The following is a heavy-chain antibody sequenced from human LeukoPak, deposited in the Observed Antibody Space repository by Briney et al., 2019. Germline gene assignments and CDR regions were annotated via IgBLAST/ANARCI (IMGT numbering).Heavy chain of an antibody. V-gene: IGHV1-69*13. CDR3: ARAVRTDYYDSSGLNWFDP. J-gene: IGHJ5*02. CDR1: GGTFSSYA. Sequence: ASVKVSCKASGGTFSSYAISWVRQAPGQGLEWMGGIIPIFGTANYAQKFQGGVTITADESTSTAYMELSSLRSEDTAVYYCARAVRTDYYDSSGLNWFDPWGQGTLVTVSS. D-gene: IGHD3-22*01. CDR2: IIPIFGTA.